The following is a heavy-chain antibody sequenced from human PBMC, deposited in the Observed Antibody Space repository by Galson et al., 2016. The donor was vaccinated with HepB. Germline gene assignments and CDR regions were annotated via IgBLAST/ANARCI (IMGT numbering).Heavy chain of an antibody. J-gene: IGHJ4*02. CDR1: GFTFSSYG. Sequence: SLRLSCAASGFTFSSYGMHWVRQAPGKGLEWVTVISFHGNTKFYADSVKGRFTISRDNSKNTLYLRMDSLTSDDTATYYCARAPSNVHYIDYWGQGTLVTVSS. CDR2: ISFHGNTK. D-gene: IGHD1-1*01. V-gene: IGHV3-30*19. CDR3: ARAPSNVHYIDY.